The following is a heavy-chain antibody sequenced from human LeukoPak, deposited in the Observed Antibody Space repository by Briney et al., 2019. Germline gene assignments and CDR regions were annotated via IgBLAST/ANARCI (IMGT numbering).Heavy chain of an antibody. CDR3: ARDSHRQYYYDSSGYFFDY. CDR2: IIPIFGTA. J-gene: IGHJ4*02. CDR1: GGTFSSYA. V-gene: IGHV1-69*13. Sequence: SVKVSCKASGGTFSSYAISWVRQAPGQGLEWMGGIIPIFGTANYAQKFQGRVTITADESTSTAYMELSSLRSVDTAVYYCARDSHRQYYYDSSGYFFDYWGQGTLVTVSS. D-gene: IGHD3-22*01.